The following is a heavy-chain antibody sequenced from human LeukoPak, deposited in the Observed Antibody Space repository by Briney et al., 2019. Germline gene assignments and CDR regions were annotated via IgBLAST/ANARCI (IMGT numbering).Heavy chain of an antibody. CDR3: ARPSTMVRGVLWYFDY. CDR2: IYPGDSDT. J-gene: IGHJ4*02. V-gene: IGHV5-51*01. D-gene: IGHD3-10*01. Sequence: GESLKISCKGSRYSFTSYWIGWVRQMPGKGLEWMGIIYPGDSDTRYSPSFQGQVTISADKSMSTAYLQWSSLKASDTAMYYCARPSTMVRGVLWYFDYWGQGTLVTVSS. CDR1: RYSFTSYW.